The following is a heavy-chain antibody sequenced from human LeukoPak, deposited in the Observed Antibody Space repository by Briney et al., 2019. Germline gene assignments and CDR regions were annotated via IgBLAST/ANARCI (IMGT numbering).Heavy chain of an antibody. V-gene: IGHV3-15*01. Sequence: GGSLRLSCAASGFTFSSYWMSWVRQAPGKGLEWVGLIKSKTDGGTTDYAAPVKGRFTISRDDSKNMVYLQMNSLKTEDTAVYYCTSPITIFGVVTKNYWGQGTLVTVSS. CDR2: IKSKTDGGTT. J-gene: IGHJ4*02. D-gene: IGHD3-3*01. CDR3: TSPITIFGVVTKNY. CDR1: GFTFSSYW.